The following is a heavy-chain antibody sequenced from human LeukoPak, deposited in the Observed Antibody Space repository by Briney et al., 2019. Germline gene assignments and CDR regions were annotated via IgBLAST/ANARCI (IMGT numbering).Heavy chain of an antibody. J-gene: IGHJ3*02. Sequence: GASVKVSCKASGYTFTSYGISWVRQAPGQGLEWMGWISAYNGNTNYAQKLQDRVTMTTDTSTSTAYMELRSLRSDDTAVYYCASGYSAVGYCSGGSCYSAFDIWGQGTMVTVSS. CDR1: GYTFTSYG. D-gene: IGHD2-15*01. CDR2: ISAYNGNT. V-gene: IGHV1-18*01. CDR3: ASGYSAVGYCSGGSCYSAFDI.